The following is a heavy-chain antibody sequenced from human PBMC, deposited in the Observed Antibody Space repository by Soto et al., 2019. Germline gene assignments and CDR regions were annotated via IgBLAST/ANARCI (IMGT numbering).Heavy chain of an antibody. J-gene: IGHJ6*02. CDR3: ARVIRQQLAYYGMDV. CDR2: ISSSSSYT. V-gene: IGHV3-11*05. Sequence: QVQLVESGGGLVKPGGSLRLSCAASGFTFSDYYMSWIRQAPGKGLEWVSYISSSSSYTNYADSVKGRFTISRDNAKNSLYLQMNSLRAEDTAVYYCARVIRQQLAYYGMDVWGQGTTLTVSS. D-gene: IGHD6-13*01. CDR1: GFTFSDYY.